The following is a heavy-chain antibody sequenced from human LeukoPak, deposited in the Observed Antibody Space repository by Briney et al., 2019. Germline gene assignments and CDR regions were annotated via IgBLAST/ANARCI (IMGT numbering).Heavy chain of an antibody. Sequence: SETLSLTCTVSGGSISSYYWSWIRQPPGKGLEWIGYIYCSGSTNYNPSLKSRVTISVDTSKNQFSLKLSSVTAADTAVYYCARVPGPDMYYFDCWGQGTLVTVSS. V-gene: IGHV4-59*01. CDR1: GGSISSYY. CDR3: ARVPGPDMYYFDC. CDR2: IYCSGST. J-gene: IGHJ4*02.